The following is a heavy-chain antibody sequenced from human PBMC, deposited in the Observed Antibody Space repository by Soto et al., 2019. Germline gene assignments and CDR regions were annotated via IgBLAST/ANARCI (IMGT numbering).Heavy chain of an antibody. CDR2: IYYSGST. Sequence: SETLSLTCTVSGGSISSYYWSWIRQPPGKGLEWIGYIYYSGSTNYNPSLKSRVTISVDTSKNQFSLKLSSVTAADTAVYYCARHVWVHRPRFDYWGQGTLVTVSS. CDR3: ARHVWVHRPRFDY. D-gene: IGHD3-16*01. V-gene: IGHV4-59*08. J-gene: IGHJ4*02. CDR1: GGSISSYY.